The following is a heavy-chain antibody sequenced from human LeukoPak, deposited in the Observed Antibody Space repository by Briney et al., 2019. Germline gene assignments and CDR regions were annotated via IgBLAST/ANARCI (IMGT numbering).Heavy chain of an antibody. CDR3: ASLSYCGGDCLYPNNNWFDP. CDR2: INHSGST. D-gene: IGHD2-21*02. J-gene: IGHJ5*02. CDR1: GVSFSAYY. V-gene: IGHV4-34*01. Sequence: SETLSLTCAVYGVSFSAYYWTWIRQPPGKGLEWIGEINHSGSTNYNPSLKSRVTISVDTSKNQFSLKLSSVTAADTAVYYCASLSYCGGDCLYPNNNWFDPWGQGTLVTVSS.